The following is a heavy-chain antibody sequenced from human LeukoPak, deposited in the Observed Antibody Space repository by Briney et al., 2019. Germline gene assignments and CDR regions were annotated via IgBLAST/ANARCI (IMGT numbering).Heavy chain of an antibody. CDR2: IRSKANSYAT. D-gene: IGHD1-26*01. Sequence: GGSLRLSCAASGFTFSGSAMHWVRQASGKGLEWVGRIRSKANSYATAYAASVKGRFTISRDDSKNTLYLQMNSLRAEDTAVYYCAKDWGWELIVYYFDYWGQGTLVTVSS. CDR3: AKDWGWELIVYYFDY. CDR1: GFTFSGSA. J-gene: IGHJ4*02. V-gene: IGHV3-73*01.